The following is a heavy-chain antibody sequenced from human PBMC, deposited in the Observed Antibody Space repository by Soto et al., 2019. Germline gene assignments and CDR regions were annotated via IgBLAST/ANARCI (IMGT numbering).Heavy chain of an antibody. Sequence: ASVKVSCKASGYTFTSYGISWVRQAPGQGLEWMGWISAYNGNTNYAQKLQGRVTMTTDTSTNTAYMELRSLRSEDTAVYYCATDLGGSGSPNYYYYGMDVWGQGTTVTVSS. CDR1: GYTFTSYG. V-gene: IGHV1-18*01. J-gene: IGHJ6*02. CDR3: ATDLGGSGSPNYYYYGMDV. CDR2: ISAYNGNT. D-gene: IGHD3-10*01.